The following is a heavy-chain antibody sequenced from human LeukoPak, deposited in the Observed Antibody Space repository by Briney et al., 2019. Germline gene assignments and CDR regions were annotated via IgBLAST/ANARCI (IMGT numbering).Heavy chain of an antibody. J-gene: IGHJ3*02. CDR3: ARDGGDGVHALDI. CDR1: RFTFRDAW. CDR2: IKSRADGGTP. D-gene: IGHD3-16*01. Sequence: GGSLRLSCAASRFTFRDAWMIWVRQAPGKGLEWVGRIKSRADGGTPDYAAPVTGRFTISRDNAKNTLYLQINSLRAEDTAIYYCARDGGDGVHALDIWGQGTMVTVSS. V-gene: IGHV3-15*05.